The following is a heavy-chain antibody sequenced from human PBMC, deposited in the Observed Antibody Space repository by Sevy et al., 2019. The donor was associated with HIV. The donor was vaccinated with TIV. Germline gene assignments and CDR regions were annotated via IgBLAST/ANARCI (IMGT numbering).Heavy chain of an antibody. CDR3: TRAMYYYDSGSYYGMDV. J-gene: IGHJ6*02. CDR1: GFNFGDYI. CDR2: IRNKTYGETR. D-gene: IGHD3-10*01. Sequence: GGSLRLSCRGSGFNFGDYIMSWFRQAPGKGLDWVGFIRNKTYGETREYAASVKGRFTISRDDSKGIAYLQMNSLKTEDTARYYCTRAMYYYDSGSYYGMDVWGQGTTVTVSS. V-gene: IGHV3-49*03.